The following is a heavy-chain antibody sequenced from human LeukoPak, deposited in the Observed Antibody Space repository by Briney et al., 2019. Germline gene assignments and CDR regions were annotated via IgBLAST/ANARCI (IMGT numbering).Heavy chain of an antibody. D-gene: IGHD3-10*01. CDR2: ISGYNGNT. V-gene: IGHV1-18*01. CDR1: GYTFSRYG. J-gene: IGHJ4*02. CDR3: ARGGGSGSYSPITFDS. Sequence: ASVKLSCKASGYTFSRYGLNWVRQAPGQGLEWMGWISGYNGNTNYAQKFQGRVTMTTDTSTTTSYMEPRSLRSADTAVSYCARGGGSGSYSPITFDSWGQGTLVTVSS.